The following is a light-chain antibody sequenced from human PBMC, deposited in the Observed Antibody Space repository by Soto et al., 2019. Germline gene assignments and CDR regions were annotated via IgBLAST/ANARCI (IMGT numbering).Light chain of an antibody. Sequence: QSVLTQSPSASGTPGQRVTISCSGSSSNIGSNTVNWYQQVPGTAPRFLIYSDNQRPSGVPDRVSGSKSGTSASLAISGLQSEDEADYYCAAWDDSLNAYVFGTGTKVTVL. CDR1: SSNIGSNT. J-gene: IGLJ1*01. CDR2: SDN. CDR3: AAWDDSLNAYV. V-gene: IGLV1-44*01.